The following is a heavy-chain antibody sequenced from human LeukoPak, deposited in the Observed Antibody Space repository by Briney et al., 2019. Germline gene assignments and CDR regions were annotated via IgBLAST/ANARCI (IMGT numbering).Heavy chain of an antibody. CDR2: INHSGST. CDR1: GGSFSGYY. D-gene: IGHD3-3*01. V-gene: IGHV4-34*01. J-gene: IGHJ4*02. Sequence: SETLSLTCAVYGGSFSGYYWSWIRQPPGKGLEWIGEINHSGSTYYNPSLKSRVTISVDTSKNQFSLKLSSVTAADTAVYYCAREGPQNYDFWSGYCDYWGQGTLVTVSS. CDR3: AREGPQNYDFWSGYCDY.